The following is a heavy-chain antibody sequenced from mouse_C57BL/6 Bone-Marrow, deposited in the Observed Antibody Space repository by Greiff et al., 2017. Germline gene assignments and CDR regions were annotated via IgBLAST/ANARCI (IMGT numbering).Heavy chain of an antibody. V-gene: IGHV1-82*01. CDR3: ANGSSPSYWYFDV. CDR1: GYAFSSSW. J-gene: IGHJ1*03. Sequence: QVQLQQSGPELVKPGASVKISCKASGYAFSSSWMNWVKQRPGKGLEWIGRIYPGDGDTNYNGKFKGKATLTADKSSSTAYMQLSSLTSEDSAVYFCANGSSPSYWYFDVWGTGTTVTVSS. CDR2: IYPGDGDT. D-gene: IGHD1-1*01.